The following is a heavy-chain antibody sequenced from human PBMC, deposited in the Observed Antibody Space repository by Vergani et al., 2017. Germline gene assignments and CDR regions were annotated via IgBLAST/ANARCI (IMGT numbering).Heavy chain of an antibody. CDR2: ISSSSSYI. J-gene: IGHJ4*02. CDR3: AGDYRPTMIVVVSYNPFDY. D-gene: IGHD3-22*01. Sequence: EVQLLESGGGLVQPGGSLRLSCAASGFTFSSYAMNWVRQAPGKGLEWVSSISSSSSYIYYADSVKGRFTISRDNAKNSLYLQMNSLRAEDTAVYYCAGDYRPTMIVVVSYNPFDYWGQGTLVTVSS. CDR1: GFTFSSYA. V-gene: IGHV3-21*01.